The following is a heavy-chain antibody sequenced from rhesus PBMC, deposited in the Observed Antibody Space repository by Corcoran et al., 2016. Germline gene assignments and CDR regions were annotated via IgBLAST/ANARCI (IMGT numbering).Heavy chain of an antibody. J-gene: IGHJ2*01. CDR2: FYGSGRST. D-gene: IGHD2-33*01. V-gene: IGHV4S2*01. CDR1: GAATSSNY. CDR3: ARRKWPGFFDL. Sequence: QVQLQESGPGLVKPSETLPLTCAVSGAATSSNYWSWIRQAPAKVLEWIGRFYGSGRSTDYNPTLQSRVTISKDPSKHQFSLKLTSVTAADTAVYYCARRKWPGFFDLWGPGTPITISS.